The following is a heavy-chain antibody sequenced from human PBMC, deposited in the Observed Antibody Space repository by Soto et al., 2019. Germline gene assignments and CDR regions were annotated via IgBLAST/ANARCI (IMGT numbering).Heavy chain of an antibody. CDR3: AREQTYSGSYYRGWIGAFDV. CDR1: GYTFTSYA. V-gene: IGHV1-3*01. Sequence: QVQLVQSGAEVKKPGASVKVSCKSSGYTFTSYAVHWVRQAPGQRLEWMAWINAGNGNTKYSQKFQGRVTITRDTSASTAYLELSSLRSEDTAVYFCAREQTYSGSYYRGWIGAFDVWGRGTVVTVSS. CDR2: INAGNGNT. J-gene: IGHJ3*01. D-gene: IGHD1-26*01.